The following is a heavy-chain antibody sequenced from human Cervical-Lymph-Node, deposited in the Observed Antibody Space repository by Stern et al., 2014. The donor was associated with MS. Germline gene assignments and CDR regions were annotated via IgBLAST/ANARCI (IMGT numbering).Heavy chain of an antibody. V-gene: IGHV1-69*09. CDR3: ARADRDGYNLGTGHY. D-gene: IGHD5-24*01. J-gene: IGHJ4*02. CDR1: RGTLSVYT. Sequence: QAQLLESGAEVKKPGSSVKVSCKTSRGTLSVYTINWVRQAPGQGLEWMGRIIPVSGIIDYAPKFQGRVTINADKSTSTVHMEVSSLKSEDTAIYFCARADRDGYNLGTGHYWGQGTLVTVSS. CDR2: IIPVSGII.